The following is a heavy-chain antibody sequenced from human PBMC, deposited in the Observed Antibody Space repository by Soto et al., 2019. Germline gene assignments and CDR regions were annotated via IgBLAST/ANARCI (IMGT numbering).Heavy chain of an antibody. CDR3: AQPRTAPAGTLSWFDT. Sequence: SQTLSLTCVISGDSVSSNSAAWNWIRQSPSRGLEWLGRTYYRAKWYNDYAVSVKSRITINPDTSKNQFSLQLNSVTPDDTAVYYRAQPRTAPAGTLSWFDTWGQGTLVTVSS. CDR2: TYYRAKWYN. V-gene: IGHV6-1*01. D-gene: IGHD6-13*01. J-gene: IGHJ5*02. CDR1: GDSVSSNSAA.